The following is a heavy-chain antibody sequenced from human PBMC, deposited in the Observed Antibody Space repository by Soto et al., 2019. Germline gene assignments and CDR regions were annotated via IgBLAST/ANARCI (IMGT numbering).Heavy chain of an antibody. CDR2: IYDTGISGYTPST. Sequence: PSETLSLTCTVSGGSITSSYWSWIRRPPGKGLEWIAYIYDTGISGYTPSTSYNPSLRSRVSISVDTSKNEFSLRLSSVTAADTAVYFCARSVAVPGAHIDYWGQGTQVTVSS. CDR3: ARSVAVPGAHIDY. D-gene: IGHD6-19*01. J-gene: IGHJ4*02. CDR1: GGSITSSY. V-gene: IGHV4-59*01.